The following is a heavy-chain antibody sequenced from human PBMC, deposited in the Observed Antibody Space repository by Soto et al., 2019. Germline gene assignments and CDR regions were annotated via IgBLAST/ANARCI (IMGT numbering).Heavy chain of an antibody. CDR2: VSFDAIDK. CDR1: EFIFISHA. J-gene: IGHJ3*02. D-gene: IGHD3-16*02. Sequence: VGSMRLPCAASEFIFISHAMHWVRQPPGKGLAWVAVVSFDAIDKNYADSVKGRFTISRDNSKNTLYLEMNSLRAEDSAVYYCAKSNPLGIYLAFPIWGPGTMVTVSS. V-gene: IGHV3-30*18. CDR3: AKSNPLGIYLAFPI.